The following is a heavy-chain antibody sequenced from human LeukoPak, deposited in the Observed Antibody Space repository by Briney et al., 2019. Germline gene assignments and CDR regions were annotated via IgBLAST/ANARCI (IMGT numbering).Heavy chain of an antibody. J-gene: IGHJ4*02. CDR1: GFSFSDAW. V-gene: IGHV3-15*01. Sequence: GGSLRLSCVASGFSFSDAWMSWVRQAPGKGLEWVGRIKIETDDGTTDYAAPVKGRFTISRDNSKNTLYLKMGSLRAEDMAVYYCARVAGGRTGHFDYWGQGTLVTVSS. D-gene: IGHD2-8*02. CDR3: ARVAGGRTGHFDY. CDR2: IKIETDDGTT.